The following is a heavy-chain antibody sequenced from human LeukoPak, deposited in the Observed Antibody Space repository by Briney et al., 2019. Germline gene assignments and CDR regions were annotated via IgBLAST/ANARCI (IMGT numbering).Heavy chain of an antibody. Sequence: GRSLRLSCAASGFTFDDYGMSWVRQAPGKGLEWVSGISWNGGSTGYADSVKGRFTISRDNAKNSLYLQMNSLRAEDTALYYCARDPPYYMDVWGKGTTVTVSS. CDR1: GFTFDDYG. CDR3: ARDPPYYMDV. J-gene: IGHJ6*03. V-gene: IGHV3-20*04. CDR2: ISWNGGST.